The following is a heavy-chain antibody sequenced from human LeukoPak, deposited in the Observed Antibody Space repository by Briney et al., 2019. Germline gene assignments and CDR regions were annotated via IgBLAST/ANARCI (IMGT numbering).Heavy chain of an antibody. D-gene: IGHD6-13*01. V-gene: IGHV3-21*04. Sequence: GGSLRLSCAASGVTFSSYSMNWVRQAPGKGLEWVSSISSRSTYIYYADSVKGRFTISRDNAKNSLYLQMNSLRAEDTAVYYCAKAQGAAGSNWFDPWGQGTLVTVSS. CDR1: GVTFSSYS. CDR2: ISSRSTYI. J-gene: IGHJ5*02. CDR3: AKAQGAAGSNWFDP.